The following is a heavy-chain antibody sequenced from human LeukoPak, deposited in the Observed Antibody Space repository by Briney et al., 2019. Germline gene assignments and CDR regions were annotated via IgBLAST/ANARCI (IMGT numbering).Heavy chain of an antibody. CDR3: ARDLSYDFWSGYNYYYYGMDV. CDR1: GYTFTAYY. V-gene: IGHV1-2*02. CDR2: INPNSGDA. D-gene: IGHD3-3*01. Sequence: ASMKVSCKASGYTFTAYYIHLVRQAPGQGLEWMGWINPNSGDAKYAQKFQGRVTMTRDTSINIAYMELSRLRSDDTAVYYCARDLSYDFWSGYNYYYYGMDVWGQGTTVTVSS. J-gene: IGHJ6*02.